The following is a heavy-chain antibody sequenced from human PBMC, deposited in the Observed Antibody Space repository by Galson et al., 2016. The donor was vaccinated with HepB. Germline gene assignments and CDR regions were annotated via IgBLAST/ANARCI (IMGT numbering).Heavy chain of an antibody. CDR2: ISHDGSLK. D-gene: IGHD6-13*01. Sequence: SLRLSCAASGFTFRNYGMHWVRQAPGQGLEWVAIISHDGSLKFYADSRKGRFPISRDNSKNTLYLQMTSLRPGDTAIYYCAKAMAAARTNWFDPWGQGVLVTVSS. CDR1: GFTFRNYG. V-gene: IGHV3-30*18. J-gene: IGHJ5*02. CDR3: AKAMAAARTNWFDP.